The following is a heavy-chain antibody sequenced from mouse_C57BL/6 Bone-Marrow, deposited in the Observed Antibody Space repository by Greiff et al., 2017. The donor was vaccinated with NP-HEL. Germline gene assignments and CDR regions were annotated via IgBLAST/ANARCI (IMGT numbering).Heavy chain of an antibody. D-gene: IGHD3-2*02. J-gene: IGHJ4*01. CDR1: GFTFSDYY. V-gene: IGHV5-16*01. CDR3: ARLTAQNYAMDY. Sequence: EVQVVESEGGLVQPGSSMKLSCTASGFTFSDYYMAWVRQVPEKGLEWVANINYDGSSTYYLDSLKSRFIISRDNAKNILYLQMSSLKSEDTATYYCARLTAQNYAMDYWGQGTSVTVSS. CDR2: INYDGSST.